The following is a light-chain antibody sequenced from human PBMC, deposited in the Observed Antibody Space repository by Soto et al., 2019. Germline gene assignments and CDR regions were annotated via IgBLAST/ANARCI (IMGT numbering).Light chain of an antibody. CDR1: SSDVGGYNY. CDR3: CSYGGTYNV. J-gene: IGLJ1*01. V-gene: IGLV2-8*01. CDR2: EVS. Sequence: QSALTQPPSASGSPGQSVTISCTGTSSDVGGYNYVSWYQQHPGKVPKLIIYEVSKRPSGVPDRFSGSKSGNTASLTVSGLQAEDEADYYCCSYGGTYNVFGTGTKLTVL.